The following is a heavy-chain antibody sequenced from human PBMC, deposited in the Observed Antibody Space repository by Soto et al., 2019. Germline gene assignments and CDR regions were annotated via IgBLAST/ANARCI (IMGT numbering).Heavy chain of an antibody. V-gene: IGHV1-18*01. CDR1: GYTFTSYG. CDR3: ATNGSWITIVRRVINTNYYYYMDV. Sequence: GASVKVSCKASGYTFTSYGISWVRQAPGQGLEWMGWISAYNGNTNYAQKLQGRVTMTTDTSTSTAYMELRSLRSDDTAVYYCATNGSWITIVRRVINTNYYYYMDVWGKGTTVTVSS. D-gene: IGHD3-10*01. CDR2: ISAYNGNT. J-gene: IGHJ6*03.